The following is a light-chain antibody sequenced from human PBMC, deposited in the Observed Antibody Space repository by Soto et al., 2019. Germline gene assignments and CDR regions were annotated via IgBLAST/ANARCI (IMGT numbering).Light chain of an antibody. CDR3: QQYDNWPRT. J-gene: IGKJ1*01. V-gene: IGKV3-15*01. Sequence: EILLTQSPGTLSLSLGERATLSCRASQSVRRNLAWYQQNTGQPPRLLIYDASSRATGIPSRFRGSGSGTEFTLTISSLKSEDFAVYYCQQYDNWPRTFGQGTKVDIK. CDR1: QSVRRN. CDR2: DAS.